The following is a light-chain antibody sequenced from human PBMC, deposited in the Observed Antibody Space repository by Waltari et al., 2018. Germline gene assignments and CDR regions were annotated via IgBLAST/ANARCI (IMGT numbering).Light chain of an antibody. CDR1: SRDVGNYNL. CDR3: CSYAGDTTWV. CDR2: EVT. V-gene: IGLV2-23*02. Sequence: QSALTQPASVSGSPGQSITISCTGTSRDVGNYNLVSWYQQHPGKAPKFMIYEVTKRPSGVSDLLSGSKSGNTASLTISGLQAEDEADYYCCSYAGDTTWVFGGGTKLTVL. J-gene: IGLJ3*02.